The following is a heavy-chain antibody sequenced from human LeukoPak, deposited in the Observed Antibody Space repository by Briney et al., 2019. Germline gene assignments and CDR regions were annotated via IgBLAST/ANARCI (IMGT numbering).Heavy chain of an antibody. D-gene: IGHD3-10*01. CDR2: INQDGSEK. CDR3: ARDELLWFGELFPISYGMDV. Sequence: PGGSLRLSCAASGFTFSSYWMSWVRQAPGKGLEWVANINQDGSEKYYVDSVKGRFTISRDNAKNSLYLQMNSLRAEDTAVYYCARDELLWFGELFPISYGMDVWGQGTTVTVSS. V-gene: IGHV3-7*01. J-gene: IGHJ6*02. CDR1: GFTFSSYW.